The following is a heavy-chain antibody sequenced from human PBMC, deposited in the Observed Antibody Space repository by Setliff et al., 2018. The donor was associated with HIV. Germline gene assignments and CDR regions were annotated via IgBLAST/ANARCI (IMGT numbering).Heavy chain of an antibody. CDR1: GGNFRFYA. V-gene: IGHV1-69*13. CDR3: ARAKATRQARPTNCFDP. D-gene: IGHD1-1*01. Sequence: SVQVSCKPSGGNFRFYAFSWVRQAPGQGLAWMGGIIPMFVTANYAQKFQDRVTITADESPSTAYMELSSLRVEDTAVYYCARAKATRQARPTNCFDPWGQGTLVTVSS. J-gene: IGHJ5*02. CDR2: IIPMFVTA.